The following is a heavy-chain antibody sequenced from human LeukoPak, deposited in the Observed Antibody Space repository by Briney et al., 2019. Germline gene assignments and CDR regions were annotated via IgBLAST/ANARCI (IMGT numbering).Heavy chain of an antibody. Sequence: GGSLGLSCAASGFTFSSYAMHWVRQAPGNGLEWVAVISYDGSNKYYADSVKGRFTISRDNSKNTLYLQMNSLRAEDTTVYYCARGAFLTIFGVVDIWGQGTMVTVSS. CDR3: ARGAFLTIFGVVDI. CDR2: ISYDGSNK. V-gene: IGHV3-30-3*01. J-gene: IGHJ3*02. D-gene: IGHD3-3*01. CDR1: GFTFSSYA.